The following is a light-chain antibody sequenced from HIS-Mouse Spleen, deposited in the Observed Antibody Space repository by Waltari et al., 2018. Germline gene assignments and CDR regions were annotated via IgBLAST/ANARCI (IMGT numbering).Light chain of an antibody. CDR2: EDN. CDR3: QSYDSSNVV. Sequence: NFMLTQPHSVSESPGKTVTIPCTGSSGCIASHEVQWYQPRPGSAPTTVIYEDNQTPSGVPDRFSGSIDSSSNSASLTISGLKTEDEADYYCQSYDSSNVVFGGGTKLTVL. CDR1: SGCIASHE. V-gene: IGLV6-57*02. J-gene: IGLJ2*01.